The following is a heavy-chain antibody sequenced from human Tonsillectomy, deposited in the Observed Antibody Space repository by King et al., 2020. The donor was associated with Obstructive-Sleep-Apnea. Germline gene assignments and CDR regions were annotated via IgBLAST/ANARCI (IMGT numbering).Heavy chain of an antibody. CDR2: IYYSGST. J-gene: IGHJ5*02. D-gene: IGHD3-10*01. V-gene: IGHV4-39*07. CDR3: ARDRWFGELLSQNWFDP. Sequence: QLQESGPGLVKPSETLSLTCTVSGGSISSSSYYWGWIRQPPGKGLEWIGSIYYSGSTYYNPSLKSRVTISVETSKNQFSLKLSSVTAADTAVYYCARDRWFGELLSQNWFDPWGQGTLVTVSS. CDR1: GGSISSSSYY.